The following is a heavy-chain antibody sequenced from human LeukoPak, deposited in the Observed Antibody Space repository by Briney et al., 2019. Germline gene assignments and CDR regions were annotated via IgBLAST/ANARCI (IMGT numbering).Heavy chain of an antibody. CDR2: IIPILGIA. J-gene: IGHJ4*02. Sequence: SVKVSCKASGGTFSSYAISWVRQAPGQGLEWMGRIIPILGIANYAQKFQGRVTITADKSTSTAYMELSSLRSEDTAVYYCAREDSSSWYFSFDYWGQGTLVTVSS. D-gene: IGHD6-13*01. V-gene: IGHV1-69*04. CDR3: AREDSSSWYFSFDY. CDR1: GGTFSSYA.